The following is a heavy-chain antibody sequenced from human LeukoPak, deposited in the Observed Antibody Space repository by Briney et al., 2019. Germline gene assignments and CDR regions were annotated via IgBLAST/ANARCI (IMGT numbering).Heavy chain of an antibody. CDR3: ARGLTVRGNWFDP. V-gene: IGHV1-8*01. CDR2: MNPNSGNA. Sequence: ASVKVSCKASGYTFTSYDINWVRQATGQGLEWMGWMNPNSGNAGYAQKFQGRVTMTRNTSISTAYMELSSLRSEDTAVYYCARGLTVRGNWFDPWGQGTLVTVSS. D-gene: IGHD3-16*01. CDR1: GYTFTSYD. J-gene: IGHJ5*02.